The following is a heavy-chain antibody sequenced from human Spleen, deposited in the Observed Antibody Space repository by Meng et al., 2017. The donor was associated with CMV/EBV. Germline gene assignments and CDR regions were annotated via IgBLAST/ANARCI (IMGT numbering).Heavy chain of an antibody. CDR1: GFTFGDYA. Sequence: GESLKISCTASGFTFGDYAMSWVRQAPGKGLEWVGFIRSKAYGGTTEYAASVKGRFTISRDDSKSIAYLQMNSLKTEDTAVYYCTRDSLRITIFGVVTDAFDIWGQGTMVTVSS. CDR3: TRDSLRITIFGVVTDAFDI. J-gene: IGHJ3*02. D-gene: IGHD3-3*01. V-gene: IGHV3-49*04. CDR2: IRSKAYGGTT.